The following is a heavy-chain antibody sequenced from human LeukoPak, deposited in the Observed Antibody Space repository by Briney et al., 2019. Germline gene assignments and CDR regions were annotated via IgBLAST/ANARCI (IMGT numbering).Heavy chain of an antibody. D-gene: IGHD3-22*01. CDR3: AKVTSSGHRPGYFDY. J-gene: IGHJ4*02. V-gene: IGHV3-23*01. Sequence: GGSLRLSCAASGFTFSSYAMSWVRQAPGKGLEWVSAISGSGGSTYYADSVKGRFTISRDNSKNTLYLQMNSLRAEDTAVYYCAKVTSSGHRPGYFDYWGQGTLVTVSS. CDR2: ISGSGGST. CDR1: GFTFSSYA.